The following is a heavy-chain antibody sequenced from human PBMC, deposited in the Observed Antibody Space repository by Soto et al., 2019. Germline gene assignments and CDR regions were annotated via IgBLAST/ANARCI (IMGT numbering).Heavy chain of an antibody. CDR3: VHSRCGGDCLQSYSSHYYYGMDV. Sequence: QITLKESGPTLVKPTQTLTLTCTFSGFSLNTGGLGVGWIRQPPGKALEWLALIYWDNDKRYSPSLMSRLTITKDTSTNQVVLTMTNMDPVDAATYYCVHSRCGGDCLQSYSSHYYYGMDVWGQGTTVTVSS. D-gene: IGHD2-21*02. CDR2: IYWDNDK. CDR1: GFSLNTGGLG. J-gene: IGHJ6*02. V-gene: IGHV2-5*02.